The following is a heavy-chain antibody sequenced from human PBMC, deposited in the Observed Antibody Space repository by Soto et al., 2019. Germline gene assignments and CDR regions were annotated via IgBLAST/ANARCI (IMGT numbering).Heavy chain of an antibody. CDR1: GASVRNGDYY. Sequence: SETLSLTCRVSGASVRNGDYYWTWVRQRPGRGLEWIGLIPYSGRPLYTPSLRSRVTISVDTSKNHVTRNVKSGTAADTAVYFCARMTAGKSLHYLDYWGQRLLVTVSS. CDR2: IPYSGRP. D-gene: IGHD6-13*01. J-gene: IGHJ4*02. V-gene: IGHV4-30-4*08. CDR3: ARMTAGKSLHYLDY.